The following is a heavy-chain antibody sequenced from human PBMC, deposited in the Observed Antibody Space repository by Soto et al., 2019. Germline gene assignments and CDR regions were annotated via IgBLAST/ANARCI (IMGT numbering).Heavy chain of an antibody. J-gene: IGHJ4*02. D-gene: IGHD1-26*01. CDR2: LYYSGST. Sequence: QVQLQESGPGLVKPSQTLSLTCTVSGGSISSGDYYWSWIRQPPGKGLEWIGYLYYSGSTYYNPFLKSRVSMSVDTSENQCSLKLSSVTAAESDVDYCARLEVELGIGGQGTVVTVAS. CDR3: ARLEVELGI. V-gene: IGHV4-30-4*01. CDR1: GGSISSGDYY.